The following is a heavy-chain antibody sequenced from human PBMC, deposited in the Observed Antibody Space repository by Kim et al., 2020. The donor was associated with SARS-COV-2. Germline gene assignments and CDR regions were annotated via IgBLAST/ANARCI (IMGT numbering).Heavy chain of an antibody. D-gene: IGHD3-22*01. V-gene: IGHV3-30*01. J-gene: IGHJ4*02. Sequence: YYADSVKGRFTISRDNSKNTLYLQMNSLRAEDTAVYYCASSVIVVVETDYWGQGTLVTVSS. CDR3: ASSVIVVVETDY.